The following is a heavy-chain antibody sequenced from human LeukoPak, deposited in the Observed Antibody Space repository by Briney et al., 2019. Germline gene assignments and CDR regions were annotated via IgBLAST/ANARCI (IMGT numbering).Heavy chain of an antibody. J-gene: IGHJ4*02. Sequence: SETLSLTCSISGGSFTTHFWSWVRQPAGKGLEWIGRIYPSGNTNYNPSLKSRLNLSVDTSKTQFSLRLSSVTAADTAVYYCARGGVDYYGSGTYYLMYYFDYWGQGALVTVSS. CDR2: IYPSGNT. CDR1: GGSFTTHF. V-gene: IGHV4-4*07. D-gene: IGHD3-10*01. CDR3: ARGGVDYYGSGTYYLMYYFDY.